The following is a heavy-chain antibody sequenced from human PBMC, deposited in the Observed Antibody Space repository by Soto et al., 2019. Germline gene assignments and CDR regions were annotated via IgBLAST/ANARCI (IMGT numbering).Heavy chain of an antibody. D-gene: IGHD3-22*01. CDR3: ARGPADYYDNSSNYFLDY. CDR1: GYTFITYG. Sequence: QVQLVQSGAEVNKPGASVKVSCKASGYTFITYGVSWVRQAPGQGLDWLGWISTYNGNTRYAERLQGRVTMTTDTTKNTALMELKNLRSDDTAVYYCARGPADYYDNSSNYFLDYWGQGTLVTVSS. J-gene: IGHJ4*02. CDR2: ISTYNGNT. V-gene: IGHV1-18*01.